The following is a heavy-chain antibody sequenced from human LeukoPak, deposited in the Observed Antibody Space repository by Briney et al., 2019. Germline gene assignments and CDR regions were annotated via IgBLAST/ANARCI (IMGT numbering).Heavy chain of an antibody. CDR1: GFTFSSYS. D-gene: IGHD3-22*01. CDR2: ISSSSGYI. V-gene: IGHV3-21*01. CDR3: ARDRGYYDSSGYTPIDY. Sequence: GGSLRLSCAASGFTFSSYSMNWVRQAPGKGLEWVSSISSSSGYIYYADSVKGRFTISRDNAKNSLYLQMNRLRAEDTAVYYCARDRGYYDSSGYTPIDYWGQGTLVTVSS. J-gene: IGHJ4*02.